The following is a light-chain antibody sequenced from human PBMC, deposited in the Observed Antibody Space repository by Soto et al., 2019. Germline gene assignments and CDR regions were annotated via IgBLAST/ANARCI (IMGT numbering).Light chain of an antibody. CDR1: SSNIGSHT. J-gene: IGLJ1*01. V-gene: IGLV1-44*01. CDR3: APWDDSLNGYV. CDR2: TNN. Sequence: QSVLTQPPSAYGTPGQRVTISCSGSSSNIGSHTVNWYQHLPGTAPKLLIYTNNQRPSGVPDRFSGSKSGTSASLAISGLQSEDEADFYCAPWDDSLNGYVFGTGTQLTVL.